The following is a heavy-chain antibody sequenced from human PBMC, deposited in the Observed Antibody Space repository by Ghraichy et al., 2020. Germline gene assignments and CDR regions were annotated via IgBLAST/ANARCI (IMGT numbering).Heavy chain of an antibody. D-gene: IGHD3-3*01. CDR1: GFTVSSNY. CDR2: IYSGGST. J-gene: IGHJ4*02. CDR3: ALGRSGPNPVDY. V-gene: IGHV3-53*01. Sequence: GGSLRLSCAASGFTVSSNYMSWVRQAPGKGLEWVSVIYSGGSTYYADSVKGRFTISRDNSKNTLYLQMNSLRAEDTAVYYCALGRSGPNPVDYWGQGTLVTVSS.